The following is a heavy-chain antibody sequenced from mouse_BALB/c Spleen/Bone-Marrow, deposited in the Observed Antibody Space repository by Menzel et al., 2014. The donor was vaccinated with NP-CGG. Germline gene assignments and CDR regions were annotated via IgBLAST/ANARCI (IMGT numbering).Heavy chain of an antibody. CDR2: INPSNGGT. V-gene: IGHV1S81*02. Sequence: VQVVESGAELVKPGASVKLSCKASGYTFTSYYMDWVQQRPGQGLEWIGGINPSNGGTNFNEKFKSKATLTVDKSSSTAYMQLSSLTSEDSAVYYCTRSEPFAYWGQGTLVTVSA. J-gene: IGHJ3*01. CDR3: TRSEPFAY. CDR1: GYTFTSYY.